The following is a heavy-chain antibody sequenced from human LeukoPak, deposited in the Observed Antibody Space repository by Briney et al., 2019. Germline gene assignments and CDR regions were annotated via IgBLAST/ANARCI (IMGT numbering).Heavy chain of an antibody. V-gene: IGHV3-23*01. CDR2: ICGSGGRT. CDR3: AKRGVVIRVILVGFHKEAYYFDS. J-gene: IGHJ4*02. CDR1: GITLSNYG. D-gene: IGHD3-22*01. Sequence: GGSLRLSCAVSGITLSNYGMSWVRQAPGKGLEWVAGICGSGGRTNYADSVKGRFTISRDNPKNTLYLQMNSLRAEDTAVYFCAKRGVVIRVILVGFHKEAYYFDSWGQGALVIVSS.